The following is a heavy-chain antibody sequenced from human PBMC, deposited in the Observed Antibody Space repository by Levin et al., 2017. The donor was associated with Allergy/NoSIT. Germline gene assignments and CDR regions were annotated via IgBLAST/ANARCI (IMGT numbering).Heavy chain of an antibody. CDR2: IYYSGST. Sequence: SETLSLTCTVSGGSISSSSYYWGWIRQPPGKGLEWIGSIYYSGSTYYNPSLKSRVTISVDTSKNQFSLKLSSVTAADTAVYYCARHGGIAAAGLRAWFDPWGQGTLVTVSS. CDR3: ARHGGIAAAGLRAWFDP. CDR1: GGSISSSSYY. V-gene: IGHV4-39*01. J-gene: IGHJ5*02. D-gene: IGHD6-13*01.